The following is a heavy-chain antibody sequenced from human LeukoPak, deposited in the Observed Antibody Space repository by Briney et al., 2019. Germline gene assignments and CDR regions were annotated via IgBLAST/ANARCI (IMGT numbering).Heavy chain of an antibody. CDR3: AKHYSGSLRVTEHFDY. V-gene: IGHV3-23*01. CDR1: GFTLSSYA. D-gene: IGHD1-26*01. J-gene: IGHJ4*02. CDR2: ISSSGGST. Sequence: GGSLRLSCAVSGFTLSSYAMSWVRQAPGKGLEWVSVISSSGGSTSYADSVKGRFTISRDNSKNTLYLQMNSLRAEDTAVYYCAKHYSGSLRVTEHFDYWGQGTLVTVSS.